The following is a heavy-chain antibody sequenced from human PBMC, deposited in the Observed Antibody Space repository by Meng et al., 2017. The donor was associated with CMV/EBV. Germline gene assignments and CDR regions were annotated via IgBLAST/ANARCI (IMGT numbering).Heavy chain of an antibody. CDR3: ARAFYDFWSGYSSFDP. V-gene: IGHV4-38-2*02. J-gene: IGHJ5*02. Sequence: SETLSLTCTVSGYSISSGYYWGWIRQPPGKGLEWIGSIYHSGSTYCNPSLKSRVTISVDTSKNQFSLKLSSVTAADTAVYYCARAFYDFWSGYSSFDPWGQGTLVTVSS. D-gene: IGHD3-3*01. CDR1: GYSISSGYY. CDR2: IYHSGST.